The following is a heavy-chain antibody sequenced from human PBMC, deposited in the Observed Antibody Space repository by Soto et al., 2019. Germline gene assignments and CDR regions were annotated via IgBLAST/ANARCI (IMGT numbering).Heavy chain of an antibody. V-gene: IGHV3-9*01. J-gene: IGHJ4*02. CDR3: AKDSLPHGDQTLFDY. CDR1: GFTFDDYA. D-gene: IGHD4-17*01. CDR2: ISWNSGSI. Sequence: GGSLRLSCAASGFTFDDYAMHWVRQAPGKGLEWVSGISWNSGSIGYADSVKGRFTISRDNAKNSLYLQMNSLRAEDTALYYCAKDSLPHGDQTLFDYWGQGTLVTVSS.